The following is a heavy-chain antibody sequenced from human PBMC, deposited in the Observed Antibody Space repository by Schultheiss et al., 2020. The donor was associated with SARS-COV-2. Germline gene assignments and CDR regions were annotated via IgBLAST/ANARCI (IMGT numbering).Heavy chain of an antibody. Sequence: GGSLRLSCAASGFTFRSYDMHWVRQPTGKGLEWVSAIGTAGDPYYPGSVKGRFTISRDNSKNTLYLQMNSLRAEDTAVYYCARDRWVANRFPGVFDYWGQGTVVTVSS. CDR3: ARDRWVANRFPGVFDY. CDR2: IGTAGDP. V-gene: IGHV3-13*05. D-gene: IGHD3-16*02. J-gene: IGHJ4*02. CDR1: GFTFRSYD.